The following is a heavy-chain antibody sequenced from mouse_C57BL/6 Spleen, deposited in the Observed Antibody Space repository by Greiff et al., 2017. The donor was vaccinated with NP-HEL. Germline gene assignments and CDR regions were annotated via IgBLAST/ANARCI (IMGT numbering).Heavy chain of an antibody. CDR3: ARGAYGYDALFAY. D-gene: IGHD2-2*01. CDR2: ISYSGST. CDR1: GYSITSGYD. J-gene: IGHJ3*01. Sequence: VQLKQSGPGMVKPSQSLSLTCTVTGYSITSGYDWHWIRHFPGNKLEWMGYISYSGSTNYNPSLKSRISITHDTSKNHFFLKLNSVTTEDTATYYCARGAYGYDALFAYWGQGTLVTVSA. V-gene: IGHV3-1*01.